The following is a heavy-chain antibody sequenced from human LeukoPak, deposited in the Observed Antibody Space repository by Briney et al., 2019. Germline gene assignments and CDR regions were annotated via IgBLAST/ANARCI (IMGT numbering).Heavy chain of an antibody. V-gene: IGHV3-7*03. Sequence: GESLRLSCTASGFTFSNFWMGWVRQAPGKGLEWVANIKQDETEKFYLGSVKGRFTISRDNAKNSLYLQMNSLRVEDTALYYCVRLGIPTPGNCYKLFDQWGQETLVTAS. J-gene: IGHJ4*02. CDR3: VRLGIPTPGNCYKLFDQ. CDR1: GFTFSNFW. D-gene: IGHD2-15*01. CDR2: IKQDETEK.